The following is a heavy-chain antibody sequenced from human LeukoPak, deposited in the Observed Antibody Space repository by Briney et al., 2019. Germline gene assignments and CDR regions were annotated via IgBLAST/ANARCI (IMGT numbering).Heavy chain of an antibody. J-gene: IGHJ4*02. D-gene: IGHD2-21*02. CDR2: IKQDGSEQ. Sequence: PGGSLRPSCAASGFTFSTYWMNWVRQAPGKGLEWVANIKQDGSEQYYVDSVKGRFTISRDNAKNSLYLQLNSLRAEDTAVYYCARPTVVTALFASDYWGQGTLVTVSS. V-gene: IGHV3-7*01. CDR3: ARPTVVTALFASDY. CDR1: GFTFSTYW.